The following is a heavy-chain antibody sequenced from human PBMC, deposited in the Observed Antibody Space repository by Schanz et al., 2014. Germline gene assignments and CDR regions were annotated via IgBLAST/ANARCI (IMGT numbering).Heavy chain of an antibody. CDR1: GFTFSTHA. J-gene: IGHJ2*01. Sequence: VHLLESGGGLVQPGGSLRLSCAASGFTFSTHAMHWVRQAPGKGLEWVALVSSDGNNDYYTDSVKGRFTISRDNSKNTMHLQMNSLRAEDTAVYFCAKDLGVDCGDGCFNWYFDLWGRGTLVTVSS. D-gene: IGHD2-21*02. CDR3: AKDLGVDCGDGCFNWYFDL. CDR2: VSSDGNND. V-gene: IGHV3-30*18.